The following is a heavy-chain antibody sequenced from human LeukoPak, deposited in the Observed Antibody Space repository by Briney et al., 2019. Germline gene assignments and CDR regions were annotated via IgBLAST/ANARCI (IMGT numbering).Heavy chain of an antibody. J-gene: IGHJ2*01. CDR2: VYYTGST. CDR3: AKDGGGGYVTDWYFDL. D-gene: IGHD5-12*01. V-gene: IGHV4-59*01. CDR1: GGSISTYY. Sequence: SETLSLTCTVSGGSISTYYWSWIRQPPGKGLEWIGYVYYTGSTNYNPSLKSRVTLSVDTSKNQFSLKLSSVTAADTAVYYCAKDGGGGYVTDWYFDLWGRGTLVSVSS.